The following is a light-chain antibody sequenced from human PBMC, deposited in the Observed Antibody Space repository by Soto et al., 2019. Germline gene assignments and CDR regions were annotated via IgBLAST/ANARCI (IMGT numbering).Light chain of an antibody. CDR1: SGYSNYK. CDR3: GADHGSGSYFVVV. CDR2: VGTGGIVG. V-gene: IGLV9-49*03. J-gene: IGLJ2*01. Sequence: QSVLTQPPSASAPLGASVTLTCTLSSGYSNYKVDWYQQRPGKGRRFVMRVGTGGIVGSRGDGIPDRFSVLGSGLNRYLTIKNIQEEDESDYHCGADHGSGSYFVVVFGGGTKLTVL.